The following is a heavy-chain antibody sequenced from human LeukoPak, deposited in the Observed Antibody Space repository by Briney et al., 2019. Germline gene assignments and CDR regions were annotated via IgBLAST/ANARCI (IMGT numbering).Heavy chain of an antibody. V-gene: IGHV4-4*09. CDR2: IYSSGNT. Sequence: SETLSLTCTVSGDSFSAYYWSWIRQPPGRGLEWIGYIYSSGNTNYNPSLKSWVTISVGTSKKQHSLKLTSVTAADTAVYYCAIHTNVDISSFMDVWGKGTAVTVSS. J-gene: IGHJ6*03. CDR3: AIHTNVDISSFMDV. D-gene: IGHD2-8*01. CDR1: GDSFSAYY.